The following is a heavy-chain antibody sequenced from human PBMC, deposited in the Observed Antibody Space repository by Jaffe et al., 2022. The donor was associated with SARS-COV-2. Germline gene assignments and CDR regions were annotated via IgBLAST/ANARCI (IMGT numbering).Heavy chain of an antibody. V-gene: IGHV3-11*01. Sequence: QVQLVESGGVLVKPGGSLRLSCAASGFTFSDYYMSWIRQAPGRGLEWVSYIGSSGSSISYADSVKGRFTISRDNAKNSLYLQMNSLRAEDTAVYYCARLRVVPAAKLTFSRYYYMDVWGKGTSVTVSS. D-gene: IGHD2-2*01. CDR1: GFTFSDYY. CDR2: IGSSGSSI. J-gene: IGHJ6*03. CDR3: ARLRVVPAAKLTFSRYYYMDV.